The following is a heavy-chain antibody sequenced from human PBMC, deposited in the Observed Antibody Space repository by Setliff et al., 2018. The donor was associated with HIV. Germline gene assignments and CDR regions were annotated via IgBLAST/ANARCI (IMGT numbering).Heavy chain of an antibody. CDR1: GFLVTGYN. CDR3: VRPRVFDSFDV. V-gene: IGHV1-2*06. Sequence: ASVKVSCKALGFLVTGYNVHWVRQAPGHGPEWLGRINPNNGGTNYAQKFQGRVTMSLDTSTSTVYLELKALTSDDTAVYYCVRPRVFDSFDVWGPGTRGTVSS. J-gene: IGHJ3*01. CDR2: INPNNGGT.